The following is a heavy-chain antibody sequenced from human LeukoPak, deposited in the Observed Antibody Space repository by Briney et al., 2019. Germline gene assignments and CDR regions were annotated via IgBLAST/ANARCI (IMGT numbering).Heavy chain of an antibody. CDR2: INIGGTNT. CDR1: GRTFSDYY. J-gene: IGHJ5*02. Sequence: GGSLRLSCAASGRTFSDYYMSWIRQAPGKGLEWLSYINIGGTNTHYADSVKGRFTISRDNAKKSLYLEMTNLRAEDTAVYYCATDGAGFDTWGQGVLVTVSS. V-gene: IGHV3-11*01. CDR3: ATDGAGFDT.